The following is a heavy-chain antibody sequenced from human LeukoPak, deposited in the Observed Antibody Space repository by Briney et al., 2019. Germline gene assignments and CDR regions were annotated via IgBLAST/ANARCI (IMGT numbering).Heavy chain of an antibody. J-gene: IGHJ4*02. CDR3: ARSSQNYFDY. CDR2: IIPIFGTA. Sequence: SVKVSCKASGYTFTNYAISWVRQAPGQGLEWMGGIIPIFGTANYAQKFQGRVTITTDESTSTAYMELSSLRSEDTAVYYCARSSQNYFDYWGQGTLVTVSS. V-gene: IGHV1-69*05. D-gene: IGHD3-10*01. CDR1: GYTFTNYA.